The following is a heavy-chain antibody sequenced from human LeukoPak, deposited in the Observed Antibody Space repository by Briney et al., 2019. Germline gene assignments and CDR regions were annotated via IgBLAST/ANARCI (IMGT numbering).Heavy chain of an antibody. D-gene: IGHD2-2*01. Sequence: GGSLRLSCAASGFTFSSYWMSSVRQAPGKGLEWVANIKQDGSEKYYVDSVKGRFTISRDNAKNSLYLQMNSLRAEDTAVYYCARAGQYIVVVPAAMSRVDYWGQGTLITVSS. CDR2: IKQDGSEK. CDR3: ARAGQYIVVVPAAMSRVDY. V-gene: IGHV3-7*01. J-gene: IGHJ4*02. CDR1: GFTFSSYW.